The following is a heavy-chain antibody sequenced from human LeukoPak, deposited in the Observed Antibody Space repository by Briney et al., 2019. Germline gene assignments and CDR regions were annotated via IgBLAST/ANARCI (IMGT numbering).Heavy chain of an antibody. CDR2: IKSDGSIT. D-gene: IGHD6-25*01. J-gene: IGHJ4*02. Sequence: PGGSLRLSCAAFGFTFRNLWMHWVRQAPGKGLVWVSRIKSDGSITNYADSVKGRFTISRDNAKNTLYLQMNSLRAEDTAVYYCARQGTSADFDYWGQGTLVTVSS. CDR1: GFTFRNLW. CDR3: ARQGTSADFDY. V-gene: IGHV3-74*01.